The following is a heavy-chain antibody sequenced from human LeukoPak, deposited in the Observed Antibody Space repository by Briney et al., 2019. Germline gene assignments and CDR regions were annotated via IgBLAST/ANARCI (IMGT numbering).Heavy chain of an antibody. CDR2: INPNSGGT. V-gene: IGHV1-2*02. CDR3: ARSMDIVATITQGY. J-gene: IGHJ4*02. CDR1: GYTFTGYY. Sequence: ASVKVSCKASGYTFTGYYMHWVRQAPGQGLEWMGWINPNSGGTNYAQKFQGRVTMTRDTSISTAYMELSRLRSDDTAVYYCARSMDIVATITQGYWGRGTLVTVSS. D-gene: IGHD5-12*01.